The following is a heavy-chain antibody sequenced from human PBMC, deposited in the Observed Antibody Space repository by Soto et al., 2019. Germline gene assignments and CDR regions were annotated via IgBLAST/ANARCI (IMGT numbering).Heavy chain of an antibody. V-gene: IGHV1-69*01. Sequence: QVQLVQSGAEVKKPGSSVKVSCKASGGTFSSYAISWVRQAPGQGLEWMGGIIPIFGTANYAQKFQGRVTITADESTNTAYMELGSLRSEDTAVYYCAREGSVAPPSGHNWFDPWGQGTLVTVSS. CDR3: AREGSVAPPSGHNWFDP. CDR1: GGTFSSYA. J-gene: IGHJ5*02. CDR2: IIPIFGTA.